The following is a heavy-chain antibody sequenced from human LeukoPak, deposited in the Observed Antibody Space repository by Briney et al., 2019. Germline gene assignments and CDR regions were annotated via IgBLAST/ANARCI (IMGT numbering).Heavy chain of an antibody. Sequence: HPGGSLRLSCAASGFTFSNYGMNWVRQAPGKGLEWVSGINGKDDSTYYADSVKGRFTISRDNSMNMLYLQMNSLRAEDTAVYYCAKPHVDTGMGYPDYWGQGTLVTVSS. V-gene: IGHV3-23*01. CDR1: GFTFSNYG. J-gene: IGHJ4*02. CDR3: AKPHVDTGMGYPDY. D-gene: IGHD5-18*01. CDR2: INGKDDST.